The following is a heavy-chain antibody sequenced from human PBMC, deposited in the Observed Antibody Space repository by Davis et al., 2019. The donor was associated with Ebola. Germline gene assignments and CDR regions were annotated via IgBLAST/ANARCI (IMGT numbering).Heavy chain of an antibody. V-gene: IGHV3-7*03. D-gene: IGHD1-26*01. J-gene: IGHJ6*02. Sequence: GESLKISCAASGFTFSSYWMSWVRQAPGKGLEWVANITQDGSEKYYVDSVKGRFTISRDNAKNSLYLQMNSLRAEDTAVYYCASKNEWEPYYYGMDVWGQGTTVTVSS. CDR1: GFTFSSYW. CDR2: ITQDGSEK. CDR3: ASKNEWEPYYYGMDV.